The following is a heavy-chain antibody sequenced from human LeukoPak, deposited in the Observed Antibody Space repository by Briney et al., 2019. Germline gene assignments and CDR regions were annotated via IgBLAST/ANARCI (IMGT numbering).Heavy chain of an antibody. CDR3: ARVQGSPY. CDR2: ITGDSSYI. Sequence: GGSPRLSCTASGFTFSDYTLNWVRQPPGKGLEWLSSITGDSSYIYYADSVKGRFTVSRDNAKNSLYLHINSLRVEDTAVYYCARVQGSPYWGQGTLVTVSS. V-gene: IGHV3-21*01. CDR1: GFTFSDYT. J-gene: IGHJ4*02.